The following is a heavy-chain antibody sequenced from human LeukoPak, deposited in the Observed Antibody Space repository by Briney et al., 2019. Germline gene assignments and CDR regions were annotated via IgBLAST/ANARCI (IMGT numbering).Heavy chain of an antibody. CDR3: AGDLISGSGSLGY. CDR2: ISTSNNYI. J-gene: IGHJ4*02. CDR1: GFTFSSYN. D-gene: IGHD3-10*01. V-gene: IGHV3-21*01. Sequence: PGGSLRLSCVVSGFTFSSYNMNWVRQAPGKGLEWVSSISTSNNYIYYADSVTGRFTISRDNAKTTLYLQMNSLRDEDTAVYYCAGDLISGSGSLGYWGQGTLVTVSS.